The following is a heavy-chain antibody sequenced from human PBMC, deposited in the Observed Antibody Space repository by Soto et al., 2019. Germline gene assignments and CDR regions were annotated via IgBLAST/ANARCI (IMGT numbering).Heavy chain of an antibody. CDR3: ARSPDYDILTGTGEGIAFDI. J-gene: IGHJ3*02. CDR2: IYYSGST. CDR1: GGSISSYY. Sequence: PSETLSLTCTVSGGSISSYYWSWIRQPPGKGLEWIGYIYYSGSTNYNPSLKSRVTISVDTSKNQFSLKLSSVTAADTAVYYFARSPDYDILTGTGEGIAFDIWGQGTMVTVSS. V-gene: IGHV4-59*01. D-gene: IGHD3-9*01.